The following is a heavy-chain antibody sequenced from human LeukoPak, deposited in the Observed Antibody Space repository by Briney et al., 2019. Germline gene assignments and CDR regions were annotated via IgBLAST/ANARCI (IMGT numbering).Heavy chain of an antibody. J-gene: IGHJ5*02. CDR2: IYVDGST. Sequence: PSETLSLTCSVSGGSISSYYWSWIRQPPGKGLEWIGRIYVDGSTNYNPSLKSRVTMSVDTSKNQFSLNLSSVTAADTAVYYCAREDRASGRGLDPWGQGTLVTVSS. V-gene: IGHV4-4*07. D-gene: IGHD3-10*01. CDR3: AREDRASGRGLDP. CDR1: GGSISSYY.